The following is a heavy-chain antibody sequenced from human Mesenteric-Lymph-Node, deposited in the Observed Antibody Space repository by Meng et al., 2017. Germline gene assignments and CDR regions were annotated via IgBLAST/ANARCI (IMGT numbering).Heavy chain of an antibody. CDR2: INPNSGGT. Sequence: ASVKVSCKASGYTFTGYYMHWVRQAPGQGLEWMGWINPNSGGTNYAQKFQGRVTLTRDTSINTVYMELSRLTSDDTAVYYCARQMDYYDSSGYYFYFDYWGQGTLVTVSS. V-gene: IGHV1-2*02. CDR1: GYTFTGYY. J-gene: IGHJ4*02. D-gene: IGHD3-22*01. CDR3: ARQMDYYDSSGYYFYFDY.